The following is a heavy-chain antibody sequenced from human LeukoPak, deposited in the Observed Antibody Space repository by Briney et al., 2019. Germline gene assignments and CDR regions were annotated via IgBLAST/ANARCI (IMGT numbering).Heavy chain of an antibody. J-gene: IGHJ3*01. Sequence: PSETLSLTCAVSGGSISSTSYYWAWIRRPPGKGLEWIGTIYYSGSTYYNPSLKSRVTLSVDTSRNQFSLRLSSVDAADTAVYYCAKAGVRYFDSSGLYAFDFWGQGTTVTVSS. V-gene: IGHV4-39*01. D-gene: IGHD3-22*01. CDR2: IYYSGST. CDR3: AKAGVRYFDSSGLYAFDF. CDR1: GGSISSTSYY.